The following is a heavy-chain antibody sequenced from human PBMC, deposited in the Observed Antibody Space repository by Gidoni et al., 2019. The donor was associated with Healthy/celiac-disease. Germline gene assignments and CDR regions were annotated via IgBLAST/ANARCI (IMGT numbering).Heavy chain of an antibody. J-gene: IGHJ6*02. CDR2: IYSGGST. V-gene: IGHV3-66*02. D-gene: IGHD6-6*01. CDR1: AFTVSSNY. CDR3: AREGAGRHEYSGYYGMDV. Sequence: EVQLVESGGGLVQPGGSLRLSCAASAFTVSSNYMSWVRQAPGKGLEWVSVIYSGGSTYYADSVKGRFTISRDNSKNTLYLQMNSLRAEDTAVYYCAREGAGRHEYSGYYGMDVWGQGTTVTVSS.